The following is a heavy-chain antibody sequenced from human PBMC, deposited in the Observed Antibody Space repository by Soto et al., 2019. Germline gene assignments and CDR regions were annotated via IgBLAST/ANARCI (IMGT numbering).Heavy chain of an antibody. CDR2: ISAYNGNT. J-gene: IGHJ6*03. CDR1: GYTFTSYG. Sequence: ASVKVSCKASGYTFTSYGISWVRQAPGQGLEWMGWISAYNGNTNYAQKLQGRVTMTTDTSTSTAYMELRSLRSDDTAVYYCARAGLGYCSSTSCPGNYYYYMDVWGKGTTVTVSS. V-gene: IGHV1-18*01. D-gene: IGHD2-2*01. CDR3: ARAGLGYCSSTSCPGNYYYYMDV.